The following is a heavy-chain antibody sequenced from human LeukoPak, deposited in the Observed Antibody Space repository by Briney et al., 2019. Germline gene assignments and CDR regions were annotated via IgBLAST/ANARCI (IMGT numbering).Heavy chain of an antibody. V-gene: IGHV3-48*04. CDR1: GFIFSHHG. Sequence: PGGSLRLSCATSGFIFSHHGMNWVRQAPGKGLEWVSGIRADAVTTYYADSVKGRFIISRDNAKNSLYLQMNSLRAEDTAVYYCARAGDLSYYDFWSGAGGDYYYYMDVWGKGTTVTVSS. J-gene: IGHJ6*03. D-gene: IGHD3-3*01. CDR2: IRADAVTT. CDR3: ARAGDLSYYDFWSGAGGDYYYYMDV.